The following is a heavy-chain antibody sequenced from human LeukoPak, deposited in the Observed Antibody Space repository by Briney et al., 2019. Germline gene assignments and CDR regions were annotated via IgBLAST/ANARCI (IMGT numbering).Heavy chain of an antibody. V-gene: IGHV3-49*04. CDR1: GFTFTNAW. J-gene: IGHJ4*02. CDR3: TRDTDTGLH. D-gene: IGHD1-14*01. CDR2: IRSKAYGGTT. Sequence: GGSLRLSCAASGFTFTNAWMSWVRQAPGKGLEWVGFIRSKAYGGTTEYAASVKGRFTISRDGSKSIAYLQMNSLKTEDTAVYYCTRDTDTGLHWGQGTLVTVSS.